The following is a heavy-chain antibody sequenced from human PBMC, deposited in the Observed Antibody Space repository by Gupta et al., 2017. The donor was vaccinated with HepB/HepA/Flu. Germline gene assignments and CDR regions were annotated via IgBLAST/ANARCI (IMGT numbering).Heavy chain of an antibody. CDR3: AKRRDGFDI. J-gene: IGHJ3*02. D-gene: IGHD2-21*02. CDR1: GFAFGRQR. V-gene: IGHV3-23*01. CDR2: IGPGGSTT. Sequence: EEPLLESGVDFVQPGGALKLSWSAYGFAFGRQRMSWGRQAPGKGLAWVSSIGPGGSTTYYADSVKGRFTISRDNSKSTLYLRMNGLRSEDTAVYYCAKRRDGFDIWGQGTMVIVSS.